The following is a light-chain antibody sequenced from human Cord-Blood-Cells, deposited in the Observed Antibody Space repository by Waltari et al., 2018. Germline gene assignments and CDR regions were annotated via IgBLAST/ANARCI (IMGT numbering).Light chain of an antibody. CDR2: DAS. V-gene: IGKV1-33*01. Sequence: DIQMTQSPSSLSASVGDRVTITCQASQDISNYVNWYQQKPGKAPKLLIYDASNLETGVPSRFSGSGSGTDFTFHISSLQPEDIATYYCQQYDNLPTFGQGTRLEIK. CDR1: QDISNY. CDR3: QQYDNLPT. J-gene: IGKJ5*01.